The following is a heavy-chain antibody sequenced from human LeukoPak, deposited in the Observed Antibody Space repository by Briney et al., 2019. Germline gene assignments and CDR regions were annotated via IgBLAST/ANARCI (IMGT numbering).Heavy chain of an antibody. CDR3: ARGASGDYYDSSGYYYWFDP. Sequence: GESLKISCKGSGYSFTSYWVGWVRQMPGKGLEWMGIIYPGDSDTRYSPSFQGQVTISADKSISTAYLQWSSLKASDTAMYYCARGASGDYYDSSGYYYWFDPWGQGTLVTVSS. CDR2: IYPGDSDT. CDR1: GYSFTSYW. V-gene: IGHV5-51*01. D-gene: IGHD3-22*01. J-gene: IGHJ5*02.